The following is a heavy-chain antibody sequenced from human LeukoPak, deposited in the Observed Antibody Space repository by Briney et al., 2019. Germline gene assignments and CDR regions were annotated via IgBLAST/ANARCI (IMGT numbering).Heavy chain of an antibody. V-gene: IGHV4-34*01. CDR2: INPSGST. D-gene: IGHD6-13*01. Sequence: ASETLSLTCAVYGGSFSGYYWSWIRQPPGKGLEWIGEINPSGSTNYNPSLKSRVTISVDTSKNQFSLKLSSVTAADTAVYYCAGSSSSAPGSYYYYSYMDVWGKGTTVTVSS. CDR1: GGSFSGYY. J-gene: IGHJ6*03. CDR3: AGSSSSAPGSYYYYSYMDV.